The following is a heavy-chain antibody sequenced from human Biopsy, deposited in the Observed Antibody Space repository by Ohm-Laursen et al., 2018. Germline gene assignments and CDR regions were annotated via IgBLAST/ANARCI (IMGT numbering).Heavy chain of an antibody. Sequence: SVKVSCQVSGYSFTSYYMHWARQAPGQGLEWMGMINPSGSTTSYPQIFQGRVTMTRDTSKSTVYMELSGLRSADTAVYFCARNTGWYGDLYYFDYWGQGTLVTVSS. CDR3: ARNTGWYGDLYYFDY. CDR2: INPSGSTT. V-gene: IGHV1-46*01. D-gene: IGHD6-19*01. CDR1: GYSFTSYY. J-gene: IGHJ4*02.